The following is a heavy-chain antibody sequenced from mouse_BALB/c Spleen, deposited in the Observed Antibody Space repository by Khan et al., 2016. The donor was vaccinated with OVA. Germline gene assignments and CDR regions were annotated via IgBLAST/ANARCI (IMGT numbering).Heavy chain of an antibody. D-gene: IGHD1-1*01. CDR2: ISYSGRT. Sequence: EVQLQESGPGLVKPSQSLSLTCTVTGYSITSDYAWNWIRQFPGNKLEWMGYISYSGRTSYNPSLKSRISITRHTSKNPFFLHLNAVTTEDTATYCCARSVTITTVVATDFDYWGQGTTLTVSS. CDR1: GYSITSDYA. CDR3: ARSVTITTVVATDFDY. J-gene: IGHJ2*01. V-gene: IGHV3-2*02.